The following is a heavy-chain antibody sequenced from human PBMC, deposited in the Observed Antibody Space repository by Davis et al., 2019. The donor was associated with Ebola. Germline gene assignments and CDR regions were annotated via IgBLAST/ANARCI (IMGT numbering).Heavy chain of an antibody. Sequence: ASVKVSCKASGYTFTGYYMHWVRQAPGQGLEWMGWINPNSGGTNYAQKFQGWVTMTRDTSISTAYMEPSRLRSDDTAVYYCARDAPMKDYYYYGMDVWGQGTTVTVSS. CDR2: INPNSGGT. V-gene: IGHV1-2*04. D-gene: IGHD3-22*01. J-gene: IGHJ6*02. CDR1: GYTFTGYY. CDR3: ARDAPMKDYYYYGMDV.